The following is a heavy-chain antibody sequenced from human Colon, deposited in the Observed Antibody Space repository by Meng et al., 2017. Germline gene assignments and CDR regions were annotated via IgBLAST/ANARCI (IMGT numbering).Heavy chain of an antibody. CDR3: ARVLRGSGIILYFQH. J-gene: IGHJ1*01. CDR2: IYYSGST. CDR1: GGSISSSSYY. D-gene: IGHD3-10*01. V-gene: IGHV4-39*07. Sequence: SETLSLTCTVSGGSISSSSYYWGWIRQPPGKGLEWIGSIYYSGSTYYNPSLKSRVTISVDTSKNQFSLKLSSVTAADTAVYYCARVLRGSGIILYFQHWGQGTRVTVSS.